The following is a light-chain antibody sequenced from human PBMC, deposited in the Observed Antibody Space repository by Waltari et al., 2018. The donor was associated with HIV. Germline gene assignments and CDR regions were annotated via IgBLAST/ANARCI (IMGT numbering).Light chain of an antibody. CDR2: RNN. CDR3: EAWDDSLSGLV. Sequence: QSVLTQPPSASGTPGQMVTLSCPGSSSNVGSNYVYWYQQLPGTAPKLLIYRNNQRPSGVPDRLSGSKSGTSASLAISGLRSEDEADYYCEAWDDSLSGLVFGGGTKLTVL. CDR1: SSNVGSNY. J-gene: IGLJ3*02. V-gene: IGLV1-47*01.